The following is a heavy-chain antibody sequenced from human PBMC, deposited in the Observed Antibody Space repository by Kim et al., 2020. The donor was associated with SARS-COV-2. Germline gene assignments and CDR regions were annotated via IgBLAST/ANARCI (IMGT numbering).Heavy chain of an antibody. V-gene: IGHV3-64D*09. CDR3: VKDGPGSTTGTTGGFDY. Sequence: GGSLRLSCSASGFTFSSYAMHWVRQAPGKGLEYVSAISSNGGSTYYADSVKGRFTISRDNSKNTLYLQMSSLRAEDTAVYYCVKDGPGSTTGTTGGFDYWGQGTLVTVSS. CDR2: ISSNGGST. J-gene: IGHJ4*02. D-gene: IGHD1-1*01. CDR1: GFTFSSYA.